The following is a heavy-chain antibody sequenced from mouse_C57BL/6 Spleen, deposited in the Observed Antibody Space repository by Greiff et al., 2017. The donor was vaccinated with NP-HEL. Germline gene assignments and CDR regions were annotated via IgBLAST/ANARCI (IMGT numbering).Heavy chain of an antibody. CDR1: GYTFTDYY. V-gene: IGHV1-19*01. D-gene: IGHD2-1*01. CDR3: ARSPLGNPYYFDY. CDR2: INPYNGGT. Sequence: VQLQQSGPVLVKPGASVKMSCKASGYTFTDYYMNWVKQSHGKSLEWIGVINPYNGGTSYNQKFKGKATLTVDKSSSTAYMELNSLTSEDSAVYYCARSPLGNPYYFDYWGQGTTLTVSS. J-gene: IGHJ2*01.